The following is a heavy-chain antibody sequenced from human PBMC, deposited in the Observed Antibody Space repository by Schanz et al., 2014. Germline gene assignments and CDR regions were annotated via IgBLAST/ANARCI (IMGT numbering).Heavy chain of an antibody. J-gene: IGHJ4*02. Sequence: EVRLVESGGGLVKPGGSLRLSCAASGFSFSTYGMTWVRQAPGKGLEWVSSISSSSMYIYQADSMRGRFTISRDNAKISLYLQVNNLGAEDTAVYDCAKVTPAATYLDSWGLGTLVTVSS. CDR1: GFSFSTYG. CDR2: ISSSSMYI. V-gene: IGHV3-21*01. D-gene: IGHD2-2*01. CDR3: AKVTPAATYLDS.